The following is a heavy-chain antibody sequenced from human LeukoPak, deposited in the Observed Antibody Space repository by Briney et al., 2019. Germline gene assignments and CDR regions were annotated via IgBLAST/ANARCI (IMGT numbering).Heavy chain of an antibody. CDR2: VFHSGNT. CDR1: GGSMSSSLYH. CDR3: ARQIDGTCWNYYYSYIDV. Sequence: PSETLSLTCSVSGGSMSSSLYHWGWLRQPPGKGLEWIRNVFHSGNTYSSPSLQSRVAFSVDTSKNQFSLKLTSVTATDTAVYYCARQIDGTCWNYYYSYIDVWGKGTSVSVSS. J-gene: IGHJ6*03. V-gene: IGHV4-39*01. D-gene: IGHD1-1*01.